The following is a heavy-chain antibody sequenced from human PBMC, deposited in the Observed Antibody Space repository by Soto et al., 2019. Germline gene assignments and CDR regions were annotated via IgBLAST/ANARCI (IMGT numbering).Heavy chain of an antibody. V-gene: IGHV4-34*01. CDR1: GGCLSGYD. Sequence: XASLSLTCAVCGGCLSGYDWTWIRQPPGKGLEWIGEVNPGVITNYSPSVKSRLKISLDTSKKEVSLEMTSVTAADTAVYYCGRVVIKMAIQSIDYWRPRTLVTV. CDR2: VNPGVIT. CDR3: GRVVIKMAIQSIDY. J-gene: IGHJ4*02.